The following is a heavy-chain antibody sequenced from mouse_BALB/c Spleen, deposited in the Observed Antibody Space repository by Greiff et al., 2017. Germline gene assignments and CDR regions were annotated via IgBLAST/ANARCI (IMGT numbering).Heavy chain of an antibody. CDR1: GFTFSSFG. J-gene: IGHJ4*01. D-gene: IGHD1-2*01. CDR3: ARSGDYGHYYAMDY. CDR2: ISSGSSTI. Sequence: EVQGVESGGGLVQPGGSRKLSCAASGFTFSSFGMHWVRQAPEKGLEWVAYISSGSSTIYYADTVKGRFTISRDNPKNTLFLQMTSLRSEDTAMYYCARSGDYGHYYAMDYWGQGTSVTVSS. V-gene: IGHV5-17*02.